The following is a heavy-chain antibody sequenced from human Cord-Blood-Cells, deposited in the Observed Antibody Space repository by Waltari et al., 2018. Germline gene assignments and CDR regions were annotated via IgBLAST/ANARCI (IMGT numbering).Heavy chain of an antibody. CDR2: SNHSGST. V-gene: IGHV4-34*01. CDR3: ARGEKMTTVTTSYNWFDP. J-gene: IGHJ5*02. CDR1: GGSFSGYY. Sequence: QVQLQQWGAGLLKPSETLSLTCAVYGGSFSGYYWSWIRQPPGKGLEWIGESNHSGSTNYNPSLKRRVIISVDTSKNQFSLKLSSVTAADTAVYYCARGEKMTTVTTSYNWFDPWGQGTLVTVSS. D-gene: IGHD4-17*01.